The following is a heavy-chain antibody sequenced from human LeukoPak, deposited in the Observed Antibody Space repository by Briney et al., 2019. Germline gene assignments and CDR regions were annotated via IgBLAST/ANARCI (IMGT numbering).Heavy chain of an antibody. CDR2: VIPIFGTA. CDR3: ARGEGMVPYYYYMDV. J-gene: IGHJ6*03. CDR1: GGTFSSYA. Sequence: ASVKVSCKASGGTFSSYAISWVRQAPGQGLEWMGRVIPIFGTANYAQKFQGRVTITTDESTSTAYMELSSLRSEDTAVYYCARGEGMVPYYYYMDVWGKGTTVTVSS. D-gene: IGHD4/OR15-4a*01. V-gene: IGHV1-69*05.